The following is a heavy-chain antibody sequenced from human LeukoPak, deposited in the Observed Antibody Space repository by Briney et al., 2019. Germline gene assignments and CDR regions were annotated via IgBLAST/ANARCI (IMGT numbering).Heavy chain of an antibody. Sequence: GGSLRLSCAASGFIFSNYAMSWVRQAPGKGLQWVSAFSGSGGSTYYADSVKGRFTISRDNAKNSLYLQMNSLRAEDTAVYYCARAGVNILLEDYFDYWGQGTLVTVSS. CDR3: ARAGVNILLEDYFDY. J-gene: IGHJ4*02. V-gene: IGHV3-23*01. D-gene: IGHD5/OR15-5a*01. CDR2: FSGSGGST. CDR1: GFIFSNYA.